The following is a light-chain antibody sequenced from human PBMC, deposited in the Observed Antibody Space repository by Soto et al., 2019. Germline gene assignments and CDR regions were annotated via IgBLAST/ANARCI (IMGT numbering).Light chain of an antibody. CDR2: GAS. J-gene: IGKJ4*01. CDR3: QQYENWPPLT. Sequence: EIVMTQSPATLSVSPGDRATLSCRASQSVYNKLAWYQQKPGRAPRLLIYGASIRATGIPVRFSGSGSGTEFTLTINSLQSEDFAVYYCQQYENWPPLTFGGGTKVEIK. V-gene: IGKV3-15*01. CDR1: QSVYNK.